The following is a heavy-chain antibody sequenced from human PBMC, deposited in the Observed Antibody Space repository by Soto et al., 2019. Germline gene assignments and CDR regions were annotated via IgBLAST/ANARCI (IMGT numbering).Heavy chain of an antibody. CDR3: ARGAPLGYCISTSCYGSNWFDP. J-gene: IGHJ5*02. CDR1: GYTFTGYY. CDR2: INPNSGGT. V-gene: IGHV1-2*04. Sequence: ASVKVSCKASGYTFTGYYMHWVRQAPGQGLEWMGWINPNSGGTNYAQKFQGWVTMTRDTSISTAYMELSRLRSDDTAVYYCARGAPLGYCISTSCYGSNWFDPWGQGTLVTVSS. D-gene: IGHD2-2*01.